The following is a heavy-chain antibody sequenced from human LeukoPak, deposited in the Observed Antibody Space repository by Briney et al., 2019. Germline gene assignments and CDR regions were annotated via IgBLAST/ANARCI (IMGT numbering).Heavy chain of an antibody. D-gene: IGHD3-22*01. V-gene: IGHV1-18*01. CDR1: GYTFTSYG. CDR3: ARDGVFYDSSGYYQFDY. J-gene: IGHJ4*02. Sequence: ASVKVSCKASGYTFTSYGISWVRQAPGQGLEWMGWISAYNGNTNYAQKLQGRVTMTTDTSTSTAYMELRSLRSDDTAAYYCARDGVFYDSSGYYQFDYWGQGTLVTVSS. CDR2: ISAYNGNT.